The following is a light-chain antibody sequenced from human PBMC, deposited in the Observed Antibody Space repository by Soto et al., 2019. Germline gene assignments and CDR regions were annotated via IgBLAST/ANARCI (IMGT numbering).Light chain of an antibody. Sequence: DIQMTQSPSTLSASVGARVTITCRASQSISSWLAWYQQKPWKAPKLLIYKASSLEGGVPSRFSCSGSGTEFSLTTSSLQPDEFATYYCHQYNSYPYTFGQGTKLEIK. J-gene: IGKJ2*01. V-gene: IGKV1-5*03. CDR1: QSISSW. CDR2: KAS. CDR3: HQYNSYPYT.